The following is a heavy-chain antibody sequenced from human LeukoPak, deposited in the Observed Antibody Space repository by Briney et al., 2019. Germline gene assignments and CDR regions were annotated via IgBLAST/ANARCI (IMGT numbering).Heavy chain of an antibody. CDR1: GGSISSYY. J-gene: IGHJ4*02. CDR3: ARGAYYDSSGYYLDFDY. D-gene: IGHD3-22*01. CDR2: IYYSGST. V-gene: IGHV4-59*01. Sequence: SETVSLTCTVSGGSISSYYWSWIRQPPGKGLEWIGYIYYSGSTNYNPSLKSRVTISVDTSKNQFSLKLSSVTAADTAVYYCARGAYYDSSGYYLDFDYWGQGTLVTVSS.